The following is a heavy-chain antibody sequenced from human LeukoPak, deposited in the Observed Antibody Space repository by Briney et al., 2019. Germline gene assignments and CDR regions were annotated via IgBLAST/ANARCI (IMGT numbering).Heavy chain of an antibody. CDR2: IYHTGTT. D-gene: IGHD1-26*01. Sequence: SETLSLTCTVSGGLISRIEYYWGWVRQSPVKGLEWLGHIYHTGTTLYSPHLNNRLTISVDSSKNQFSLTLNSMTAADTAVYYCASVSVWELATHTGGSFDYWGRGILVTVSS. CDR1: GGLISRIEYY. J-gene: IGHJ4*02. CDR3: ASVSVWELATHTGGSFDY. V-gene: IGHV4-30-4*01.